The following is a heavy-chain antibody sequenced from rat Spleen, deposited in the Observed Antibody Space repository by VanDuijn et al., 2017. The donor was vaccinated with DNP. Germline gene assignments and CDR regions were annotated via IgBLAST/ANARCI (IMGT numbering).Heavy chain of an antibody. J-gene: IGHJ3*01. V-gene: IGHV5-25*01. CDR3: ASPWGSTSYAFAY. Sequence: EVQLVKSGGGLVQPGRSLKLSCAASGFTFSDYYMAWVRQAPKKGLEWVASISNTGDHTYSSDSVKGRFSLSRDNAKSTLYLQLNSLRSEDTATYYCASPWGSTSYAFAYWGQGTLVTVSS. CDR2: ISNTGDHT. CDR1: GFTFSDYY. D-gene: IGHD1-2*01.